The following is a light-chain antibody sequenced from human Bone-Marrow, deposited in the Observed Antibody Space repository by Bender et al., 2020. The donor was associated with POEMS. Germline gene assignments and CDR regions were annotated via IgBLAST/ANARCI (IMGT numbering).Light chain of an antibody. Sequence: QSVVTQPPSPSETPRQRVTISCSGSSSNIGSHSVNWYQQLPGAAPKVLIYYDNLLTPGVSDRFSASKSGTSASLAISELQSEDEALYYCSAWDDSLSGWVFGGGTKLTVL. CDR1: SSNIGSHS. J-gene: IGLJ3*02. CDR3: SAWDDSLSGWV. V-gene: IGLV1-36*01. CDR2: YDN.